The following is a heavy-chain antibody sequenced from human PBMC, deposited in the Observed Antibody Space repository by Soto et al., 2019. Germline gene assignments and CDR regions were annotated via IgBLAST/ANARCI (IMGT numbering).Heavy chain of an antibody. CDR1: AGTMSTSSYY. Sequence: SETLSLTCTVSAGTMSTSSYYWGWIRQPPGKGLEWIGNFYDSGTTYYNPSLKSRVTISADTSKNQFSLKLSSVTAADTAVYYCAIPKAVSGYVIDYWGPG. J-gene: IGHJ4*02. V-gene: IGHV4-39*01. D-gene: IGHD5-12*01. CDR3: AIPKAVSGYVIDY. CDR2: FYDSGTT.